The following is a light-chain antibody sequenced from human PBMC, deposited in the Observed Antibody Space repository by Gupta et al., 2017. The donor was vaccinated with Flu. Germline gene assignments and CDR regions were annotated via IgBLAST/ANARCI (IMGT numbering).Light chain of an antibody. CDR1: QSVSSNY. V-gene: IGKV3-20*01. J-gene: IGKJ2*01. CDR3: QQDCSSPYT. CDR2: GAS. Sequence: EIVLTQSPGTLSLSPGERATLSCRASQSVSSNYLAWYQQRPGQAPRLLIYGASSRATGIPDRFSGSGSGTDFTLTISSLEPEDFAVYYCQQDCSSPYTFGQGTKVEIK.